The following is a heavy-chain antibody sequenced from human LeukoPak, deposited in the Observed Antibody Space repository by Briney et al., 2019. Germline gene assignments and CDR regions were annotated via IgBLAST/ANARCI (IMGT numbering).Heavy chain of an antibody. CDR3: ASPFGLNVNSENSSFDY. J-gene: IGHJ4*02. Sequence: PGGSLRLSCAASGFTFSSYSMNWVRQAPGKGLEWVSYISSSSSSIYYADSLKGRFTISRDNAKNSLYLQMNSLRAEDTAVYYCASPFGLNVNSENSSFDYWAQGTLVTVSP. V-gene: IGHV3-48*01. CDR1: GFTFSSYS. CDR2: ISSSSSSI. D-gene: IGHD4-23*01.